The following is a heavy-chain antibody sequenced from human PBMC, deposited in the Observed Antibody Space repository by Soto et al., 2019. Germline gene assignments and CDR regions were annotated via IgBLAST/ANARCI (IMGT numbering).Heavy chain of an antibody. CDR1: GGSISSGDYY. CDR2: IYYSGST. V-gene: IGHV4-30-4*01. D-gene: IGHD5-18*01. J-gene: IGHJ4*02. Sequence: PSETLSLTCTVSGGSISSGDYYWSWIRQPPGKGLEWIGYIYYSGSTYYNPSLKSRVTISVDTSKNQFSLKLSSVTAADTAVYYCAREGGYSASDYWGQGTLVTVSS. CDR3: AREGGYSASDY.